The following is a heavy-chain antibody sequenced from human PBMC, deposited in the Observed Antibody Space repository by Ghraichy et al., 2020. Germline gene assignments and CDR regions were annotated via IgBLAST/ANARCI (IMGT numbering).Heavy chain of an antibody. CDR2: IDHSGST. CDR1: GGPFIDYY. CDR3: ARHGVVPPQYYFDY. J-gene: IGHJ4*02. Sequence: SQTLSLTCAVYGGPFIDYYWSWIRQAPGKGLEWIGEIDHSGSTNYNQSVRRRVTISVDTTKKQIFLRLNSVTAADTAVYYCARHGVVPPQYYFDYWGQGIGHRLL. V-gene: IGHV4-34*01. D-gene: IGHD3-3*01.